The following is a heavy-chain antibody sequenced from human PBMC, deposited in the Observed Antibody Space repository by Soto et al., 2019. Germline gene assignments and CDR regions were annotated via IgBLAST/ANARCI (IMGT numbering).Heavy chain of an antibody. J-gene: IGHJ5*02. CDR1: GFTFSSYW. V-gene: IGHV3-74*01. CDR2: INSDGSST. CDR3: AREVRDPLENWFDP. Sequence: GGSLRLSCAASGFTFSSYWMHWVRQAPGKGLVWVSRINSDGSSTSYADSVKGRFTISRDNAKNTLYLQMNSLRAEDTAVYYCAREVRDPLENWFDPWGQGTLVTVSS.